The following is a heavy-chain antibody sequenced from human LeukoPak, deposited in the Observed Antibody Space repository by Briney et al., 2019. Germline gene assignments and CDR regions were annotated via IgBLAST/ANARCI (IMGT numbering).Heavy chain of an antibody. CDR3: AVYCSGGTCYPEGSDFDY. J-gene: IGHJ4*02. D-gene: IGHD2-15*01. CDR2: IRYDGSNK. V-gene: IGHV3-30*02. Sequence: GGSLRLSCEASGFTFSNYGMHWARQAPGKGLEWGAFIRYDGSNKYYADSVKGRFTISRDISKNTLYLQMISLRAEDTAVYYCAVYCSGGTCYPEGSDFDYWGQGTLVTVSS. CDR1: GFTFSNYG.